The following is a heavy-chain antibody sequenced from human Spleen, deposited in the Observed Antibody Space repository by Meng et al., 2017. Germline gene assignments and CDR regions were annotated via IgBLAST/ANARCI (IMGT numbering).Heavy chain of an antibody. CDR1: GFTFSSYS. D-gene: IGHD2-15*01. V-gene: IGHV3-21*01. CDR2: ISSSSSYI. Sequence: GESLKISCAASGFTFSSYSMNWVRQAPGKGLEWVSSISSSSSYIYYADSVKGRFTISRDNAKNSLYLQMNSLRAEDTAVYYCARGRFCTSGSCYFDYWGQGALVTVSS. CDR3: ARGRFCTSGSCYFDY. J-gene: IGHJ4*02.